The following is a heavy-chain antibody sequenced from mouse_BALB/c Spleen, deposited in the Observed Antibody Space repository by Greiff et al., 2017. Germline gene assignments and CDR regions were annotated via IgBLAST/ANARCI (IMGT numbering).Heavy chain of an antibody. CDR2: INPSTGYT. Sequence: VQLKESGAELAKPGASVKMSCKASGYTFTSYWMHWVKQRPGQGLEWIGYINPSTGYTEYNQKFKDKATLTADKSSSTAYMQLSSLTSEDSAVYYCASPYNAMDYWGQGTSVTVSS. D-gene: IGHD2-12*01. J-gene: IGHJ4*01. CDR1: GYTFTSYW. V-gene: IGHV1-7*01. CDR3: ASPYNAMDY.